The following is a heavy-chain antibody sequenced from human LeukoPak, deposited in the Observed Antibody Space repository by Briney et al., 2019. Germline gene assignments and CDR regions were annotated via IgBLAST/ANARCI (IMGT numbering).Heavy chain of an antibody. V-gene: IGHV3-66*02. CDR2: IYSGGST. J-gene: IGHJ4*02. CDR3: AREIGTVDDSSGMGY. CDR1: GFTFSSYS. Sequence: GGSLRLSCAASGFTFSSYSMNWVRQAPGKGLEWVSVIYSGGSTYYADSVKGRFTISRDNSKNTLYLQMNSLRAEDTAVYYCAREIGTVDDSSGMGYWGQGTLVTVSS. D-gene: IGHD3-22*01.